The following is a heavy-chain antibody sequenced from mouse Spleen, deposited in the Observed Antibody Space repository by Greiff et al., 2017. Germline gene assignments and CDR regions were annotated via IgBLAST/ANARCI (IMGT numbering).Heavy chain of an antibody. CDR1: GFNFKDCY. CDR2: IDPETGNT. CDR3: ARSGPPYAMDD. Sequence: VHVKQSGAELVRPGALVKLSCKASGFNFKDCYMNWVKQMPEQGLEWIGWIDPETGNTIYDPKFPGKASITADTSSNTAYLQLSSLTSEETVVYYGARSGPPYAMDDWGQGTSVTVSS. J-gene: IGHJ4*01. V-gene: IGHV14-1*02. D-gene: IGHD3-2*02.